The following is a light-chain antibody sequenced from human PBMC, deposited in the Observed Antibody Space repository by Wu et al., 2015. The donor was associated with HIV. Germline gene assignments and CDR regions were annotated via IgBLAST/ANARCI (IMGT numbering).Light chain of an antibody. J-gene: IGKJ1*01. CDR1: QSISSY. CDR2: AAS. CDR3: QQTYSTPPWT. Sequence: DIQMTQSPSSLSASVGDRVTITCRASQSISSYLNWYQQKPGKAPKLLICAASSLQSGVPSRFSGSGSGTDFTLTISSLQPEDFATYYCQQTYSTPPWTFGPGTKVEIK. V-gene: IGKV1-39*01.